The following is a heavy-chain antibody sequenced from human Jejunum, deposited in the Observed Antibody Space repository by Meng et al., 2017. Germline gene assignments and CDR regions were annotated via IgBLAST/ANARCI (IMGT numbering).Heavy chain of an antibody. CDR1: GFTFSTYA. D-gene: IGHD6-19*01. CDR3: ARVPPSLRVAEIYFDY. Sequence: LKISCAASGFTFSTYAMHWVRQAPGKGLEWVAAISHDGSNKFYSDSVKGRFTISRDNSKNTVYLQMNSLRAEDTAVYYCARVPPSLRVAEIYFDYWGQGTLVTVSS. V-gene: IGHV3-30*04. J-gene: IGHJ4*02. CDR2: ISHDGSNK.